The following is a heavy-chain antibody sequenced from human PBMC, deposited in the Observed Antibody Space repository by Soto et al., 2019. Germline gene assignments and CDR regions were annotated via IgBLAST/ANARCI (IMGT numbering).Heavy chain of an antibody. D-gene: IGHD3-9*01. J-gene: IGHJ4*02. V-gene: IGHV4-31*03. Sequence: QVQLQESGPGLVKPSQTLSLTCTVSGGSISSGGYYWSWIRQHPGKGLEWIGYIYYSGSTYYNPSLNSRVTISVDTSKNQFSLKLSSVTAADTAVYYCARGDILTGYYLSYWGQGTLVTVSS. CDR2: IYYSGST. CDR1: GGSISSGGYY. CDR3: ARGDILTGYYLSY.